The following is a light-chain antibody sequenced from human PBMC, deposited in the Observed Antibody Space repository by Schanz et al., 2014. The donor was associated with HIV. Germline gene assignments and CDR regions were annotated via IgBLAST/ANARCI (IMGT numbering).Light chain of an antibody. Sequence: QSALTQPASVSGSPGQSVTISCSGSSNDVGTYDFVSWYQQHPGKAPILIIYDVTNRPSGVPDRFSGSKSGNTASLTVSGLQAEDEADYYCCSYAGSSTLMFGGGTKLTVL. V-gene: IGLV2-23*02. J-gene: IGLJ3*02. CDR1: SNDVGTYDF. CDR2: DVT. CDR3: CSYAGSSTLM.